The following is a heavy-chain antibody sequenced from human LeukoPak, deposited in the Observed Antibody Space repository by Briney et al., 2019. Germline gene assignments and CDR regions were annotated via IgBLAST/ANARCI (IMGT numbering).Heavy chain of an antibody. CDR1: GLTFSSYG. Sequence: PGGSLRLSCAASGLTFSSYGMSWVRQAPGKGLEWVSGISPSGDITYYADSVMGRFSISRDNPKSTVSLQMSSLRAEDTALYYCVRDLHWGGFDVWGQGTMVTVSS. D-gene: IGHD7-27*01. V-gene: IGHV3-23*01. CDR3: VRDLHWGGFDV. CDR2: ISPSGDIT. J-gene: IGHJ3*01.